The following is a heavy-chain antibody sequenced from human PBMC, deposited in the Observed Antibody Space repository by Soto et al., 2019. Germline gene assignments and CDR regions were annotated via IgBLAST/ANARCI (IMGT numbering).Heavy chain of an antibody. CDR2: INPSGGST. CDR3: ARGRHYYYGSGSYYTPGGMDV. V-gene: IGHV1-46*03. CDR1: GYTFTSYY. D-gene: IGHD3-10*01. Sequence: QVQLVQSGAEVKKPGASVKVSCKASGYTFTSYYMHWVRQAPGQGLEWMGIINPSGGSTSYAQKFQGRVTMTSDTSTSTVYMELSSLRSEDTAVYYCARGRHYYYGSGSYYTPGGMDVWGQGTTVTVSS. J-gene: IGHJ6*02.